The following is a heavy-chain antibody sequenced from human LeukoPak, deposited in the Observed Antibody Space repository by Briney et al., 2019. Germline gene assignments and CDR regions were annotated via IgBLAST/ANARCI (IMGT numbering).Heavy chain of an antibody. CDR2: INHFGNEE. D-gene: IGHD3-10*01. Sequence: VGSLRLSCAAAGFTSSGHWMTWVRKAPGEGLGSVAKINHFGNEEYDVDSVKGRFTIYRDNAKNSLYLQMNSIRAEDTAVYYCGRGKVWSRTYFDFWGQGTLVTVSS. V-gene: IGHV3-7*01. CDR1: GFTSSGHW. CDR3: GRGKVWSRTYFDF. J-gene: IGHJ4*02.